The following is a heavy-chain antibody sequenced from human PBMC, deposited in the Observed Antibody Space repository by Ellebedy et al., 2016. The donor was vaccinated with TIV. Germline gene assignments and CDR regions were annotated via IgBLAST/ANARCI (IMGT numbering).Heavy chain of an antibody. CDR3: ARRVYGGDFHY. CDR2: IDPTDSYT. Sequence: GGSLRLSCKGSGYSFTNYWISWVRQLPGKGLEWMGKIDPTDSYTNYSPSFQGQVTISADKSISTAYLQWSSLKASDTAMYYCARRVYGGDFHYWGQGTLVTVSS. J-gene: IGHJ4*02. V-gene: IGHV5-10-1*04. CDR1: GYSFTNYW. D-gene: IGHD4-23*01.